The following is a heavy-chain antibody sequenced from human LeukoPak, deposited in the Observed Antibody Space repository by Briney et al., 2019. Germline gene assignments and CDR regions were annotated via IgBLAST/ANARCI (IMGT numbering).Heavy chain of an antibody. CDR3: ARTRSGYYFDY. D-gene: IGHD3-3*01. CDR1: GFTFTSYS. J-gene: IGHJ4*02. V-gene: IGHV3-48*02. Sequence: PGGSLRLSCAVSGFTFTSYSMNWVRLAPGKGLEWVSYIDKSSSNIYYADSVKGRFTISRDNAENSLYLQMNSLGDEDTAVYYCARTRSGYYFDYWGQGTLVTVSS. CDR2: IDKSSSNI.